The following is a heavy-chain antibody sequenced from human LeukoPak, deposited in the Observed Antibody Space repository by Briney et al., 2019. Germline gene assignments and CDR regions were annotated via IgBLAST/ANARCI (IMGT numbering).Heavy chain of an antibody. Sequence: GGSLRLSCSASGLTFSTYGMAWVRQAPGKGLEWVSGISGSGGSTYYADSVKGRVTISRDNSKNTLYLQMNSLRAEDTAVYFCATEPGDYGDYGFYYYYMDVWGKGTTVTIS. CDR3: ATEPGDYGDYGFYYYYMDV. CDR1: GLTFSTYG. J-gene: IGHJ6*03. CDR2: ISGSGGST. D-gene: IGHD4-17*01. V-gene: IGHV3-23*01.